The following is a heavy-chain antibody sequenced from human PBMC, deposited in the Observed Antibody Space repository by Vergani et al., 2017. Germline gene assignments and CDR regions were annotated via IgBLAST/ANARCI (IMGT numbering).Heavy chain of an antibody. Sequence: QVQLQESGPGLVKPSETLSLTCTVSGGSISSYYWSWIRQPPGKGLEWIGYIYYSGSTNYNPSLKSRVTISVDTSKNQFSLKLSSVTAADTAVYYCASQTMVRGVNCFDPWGQGTLVTVSS. CDR2: IYYSGST. D-gene: IGHD3-10*01. V-gene: IGHV4-59*01. CDR3: ASQTMVRGVNCFDP. CDR1: GGSISSYY. J-gene: IGHJ5*02.